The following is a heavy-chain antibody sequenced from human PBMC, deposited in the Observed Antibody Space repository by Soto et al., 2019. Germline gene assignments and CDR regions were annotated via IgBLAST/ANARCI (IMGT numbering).Heavy chain of an antibody. D-gene: IGHD2-2*01. J-gene: IGHJ5*02. Sequence: SETLSLTCAFYGWSFSGYYWSLIRQPTGKGLEWIGEINHSGSTNYNPSLKSRVTISVDTSKNQFSLKLSSVTAADTAVYYCATRYRSSTSCYADSFNWFDPWGQGTLVTVSS. CDR1: GWSFSGYY. CDR3: ATRYRSSTSCYADSFNWFDP. CDR2: INHSGST. V-gene: IGHV4-34*01.